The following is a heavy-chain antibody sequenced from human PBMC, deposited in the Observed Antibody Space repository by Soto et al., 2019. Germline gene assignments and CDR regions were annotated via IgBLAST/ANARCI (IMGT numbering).Heavy chain of an antibody. Sequence: ASVKVSCKASGYTFTSYAMHWVRQAPGQRLEWMGWINAGNGNTKYSQKFQGRVTITRDTSASTAYMELSSLRSEDTAAYYCAREVPARYSSGWYDYWGQGTLVTVSS. J-gene: IGHJ4*02. CDR3: AREVPARYSSGWYDY. CDR2: INAGNGNT. D-gene: IGHD6-19*01. V-gene: IGHV1-3*01. CDR1: GYTFTSYA.